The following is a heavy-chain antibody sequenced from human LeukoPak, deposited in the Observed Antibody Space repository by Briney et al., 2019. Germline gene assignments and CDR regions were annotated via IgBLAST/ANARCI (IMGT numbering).Heavy chain of an antibody. J-gene: IGHJ4*02. V-gene: IGHV3-21*01. CDR1: GFTFSRYW. D-gene: IGHD2-2*01. CDR2: ITSSSSYI. Sequence: GGSLRLSCAASGFTFSRYWMHWVRQAPGKGLEWVSSITSSSSYISYADSVKGRFTISRDNAKNSLYLHMSSLRVEDTAVYYCARGIVPAAFDFWGQGTLVTVSS. CDR3: ARGIVPAAFDF.